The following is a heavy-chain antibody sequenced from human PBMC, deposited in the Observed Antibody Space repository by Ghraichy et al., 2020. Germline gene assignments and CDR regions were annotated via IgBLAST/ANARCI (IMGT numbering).Heavy chain of an antibody. CDR1: GFTFSGYS. J-gene: IGHJ4*02. V-gene: IGHV3-33*01. CDR3: ARGRGGYTQYFDF. CDR2: IWSDGSSQ. D-gene: IGHD2-2*02. Sequence: GGSLRLSCAASGFTFSGYSMHWVRQAPGKGLEWVAIIWSDGSSQYYADSVKGRLTISRDNSKNTVYLQVNSLRAEDTAVYYCARGRGGYTQYFDFWGQGTLVTVSS.